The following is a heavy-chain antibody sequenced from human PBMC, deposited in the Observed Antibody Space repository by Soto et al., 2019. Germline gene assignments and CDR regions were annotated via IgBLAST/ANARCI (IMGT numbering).Heavy chain of an antibody. V-gene: IGHV1-3*01. CDR2: INAGNGNT. Sequence: GASVKVSCKASGYTFTSYAMHWVRQAPGQRLEWMGWINAGNGNTKYSQKFQGRVTITRDTSASTAYMELSSLRSEDTAVYYCAREVSYDSSGYYFDPWGQGTLVTVSS. D-gene: IGHD3-22*01. CDR1: GYTFTSYA. CDR3: AREVSYDSSGYYFDP. J-gene: IGHJ5*02.